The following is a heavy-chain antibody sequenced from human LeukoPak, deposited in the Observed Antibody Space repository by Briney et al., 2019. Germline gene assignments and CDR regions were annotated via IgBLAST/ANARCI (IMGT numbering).Heavy chain of an antibody. V-gene: IGHV3-21*01. D-gene: IGHD5-12*01. CDR2: ISSRSSYI. Sequence: GGSLRLSCAASGFTFSNYNMNWVRQAPGKGLEWVSSISSRSSYIYSADSVKGRFTISRDNAKNSLYLEMNSLRGEDTAVYFCARDRETTGYDYWGQGTLVTVSS. CDR3: ARDRETTGYDY. J-gene: IGHJ4*02. CDR1: GFTFSNYN.